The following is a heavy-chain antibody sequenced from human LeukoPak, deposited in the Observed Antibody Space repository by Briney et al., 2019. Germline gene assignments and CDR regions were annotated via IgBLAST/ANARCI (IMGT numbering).Heavy chain of an antibody. CDR2: IYAGDSDI. V-gene: IGHV5-51*01. Sequence: GESLKISCQASGYSFSSYYIGWVRQMPGKGLEWMGIIYAGDSDIRYSPSFEGQVTISVDKSTTTAYLQWSSLKASDSAIYYCARLGVMVRGASDQITAFDIWGQGHWSPSLQ. CDR1: GYSFSSYY. J-gene: IGHJ3*02. CDR3: ARLGVMVRGASDQITAFDI. D-gene: IGHD3-10*01.